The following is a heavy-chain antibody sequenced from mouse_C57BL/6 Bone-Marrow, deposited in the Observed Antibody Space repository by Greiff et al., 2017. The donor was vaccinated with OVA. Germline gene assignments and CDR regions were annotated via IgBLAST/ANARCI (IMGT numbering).Heavy chain of an antibody. Sequence: QVHVKQSGAELAKPGASVKLSCKASGYTFNSYWMHWVKQRPGQGLEWIGYINPSSGYTKYNQKFKDKATLTADKSSSTAYMQLSSLTYEDSAVYYCAREGLRRGPYAMDYWGQGTSVTVSS. J-gene: IGHJ4*01. CDR2: INPSSGYT. CDR1: GYTFNSYW. CDR3: AREGLRRGPYAMDY. D-gene: IGHD2-4*01. V-gene: IGHV1-7*01.